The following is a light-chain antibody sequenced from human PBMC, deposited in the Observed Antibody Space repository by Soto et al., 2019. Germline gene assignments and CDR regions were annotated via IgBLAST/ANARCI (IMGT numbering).Light chain of an antibody. CDR2: DAS. CDR3: QQYGSSPLT. V-gene: IGKV3-20*01. Sequence: EIVLTQSPGTLSLSPGERATLSCRASQSVSSGFLAWYQQKLGQAPRLLIYDASSSATGIPDSFSGSGSGTDFTLTISRLEPEDFAVYFCQQYGSSPLTFGPGTKVDIK. CDR1: QSVSSGF. J-gene: IGKJ3*01.